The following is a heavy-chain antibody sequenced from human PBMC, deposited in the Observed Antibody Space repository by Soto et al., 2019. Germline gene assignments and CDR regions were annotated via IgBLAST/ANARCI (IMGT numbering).Heavy chain of an antibody. D-gene: IGHD4-17*01. CDR2: INSDGSST. Sequence: GGSLRLSCAASGFTFSSYWMHWVRQAPGKGLVWVSRINSDGSSTSYADSVKGRFTISRDYAKNTLYLQVNSLRAEDTAGYYCARGHGDYVDYWGQGTLVTVSS. CDR3: ARGHGDYVDY. V-gene: IGHV3-74*01. J-gene: IGHJ4*02. CDR1: GFTFSSYW.